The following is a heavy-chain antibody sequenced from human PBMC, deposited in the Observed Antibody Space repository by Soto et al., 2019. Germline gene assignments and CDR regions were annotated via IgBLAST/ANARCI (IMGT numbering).Heavy chain of an antibody. V-gene: IGHV3-23*01. CDR1: GFTFSSYA. J-gene: IGHJ4*02. D-gene: IGHD3-22*01. Sequence: EVQLLESGGGLVQPGGSLRLSCAASGFTFSSYAMSWVRQAPGKGLEWVSAISESGGSTQYADSVKGRFTISGYNSKNTLYLQMNSLRAEDTAVFYCAKDYYATSGYPRYFDYWGQGTLVTVSS. CDR3: AKDYYATSGYPRYFDY. CDR2: ISESGGST.